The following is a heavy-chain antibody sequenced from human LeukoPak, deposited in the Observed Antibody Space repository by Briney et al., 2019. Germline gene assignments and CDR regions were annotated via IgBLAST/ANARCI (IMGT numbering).Heavy chain of an antibody. V-gene: IGHV4-61*01. J-gene: IGHJ3*02. CDR2: IYYSGST. D-gene: IGHD1-26*01. Sequence: ASETLSLTCTVSGGSVSSGSYYWSWIRQPPGKGLEWIGYIYYSGSTNYNPSLKSRVTISVDTSKNQFSLKLSPVTAADTAVYYCARDLESLGGPDAFDIWGQGTMVTVSS. CDR1: GGSVSSGSYY. CDR3: ARDLESLGGPDAFDI.